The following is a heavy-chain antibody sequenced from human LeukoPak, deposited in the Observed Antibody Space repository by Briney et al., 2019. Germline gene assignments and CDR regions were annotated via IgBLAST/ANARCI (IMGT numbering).Heavy chain of an antibody. D-gene: IGHD5-24*01. Sequence: GGSLRLSCAASGFTFSSYGMHWVRQAPGKGLEWVAFIRYDGSNKYYADSVKGRFTISRDNAKNSLYLQMNSLRAEDTAVYYCARVGEMATIIGYYYYGMDVWGQGTTVTVSS. J-gene: IGHJ6*02. V-gene: IGHV3-30*02. CDR3: ARVGEMATIIGYYYYGMDV. CDR1: GFTFSSYG. CDR2: IRYDGSNK.